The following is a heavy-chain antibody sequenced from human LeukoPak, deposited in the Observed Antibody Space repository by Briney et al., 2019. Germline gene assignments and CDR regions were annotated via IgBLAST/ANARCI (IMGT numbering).Heavy chain of an antibody. D-gene: IGHD3-22*01. Sequence: SETLSLTCTVSGGSISSGDYYWSWIRQPPGKGLEWIGYIYYSGSTYYNPSLKSRVTISVDTSKNQFSLKLSSVTAADTAVCYCARVGITMIVVVTPSSAFDIWGQGTMVTVSS. J-gene: IGHJ3*02. V-gene: IGHV4-30-4*01. CDR2: IYYSGST. CDR1: GGSISSGDYY. CDR3: ARVGITMIVVVTPSSAFDI.